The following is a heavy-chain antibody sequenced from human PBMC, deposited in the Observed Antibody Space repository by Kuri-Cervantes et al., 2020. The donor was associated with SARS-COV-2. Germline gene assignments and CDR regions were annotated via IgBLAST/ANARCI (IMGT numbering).Heavy chain of an antibody. V-gene: IGHV3-21*04. CDR3: ARGRGERDWFDP. D-gene: IGHD3-3*01. CDR2: ISSSSSYI. CDR1: GFTFSSYS. Sequence: GESLKISCAASGFTFSSYSMNWVRQAPGKGLEWVSSISSSSSYIYYADSVKGRFTISRHNSKDTLYLQMNSLRAEDTAVYYCARGRGERDWFDPWGQGTLVTVSS. J-gene: IGHJ5*02.